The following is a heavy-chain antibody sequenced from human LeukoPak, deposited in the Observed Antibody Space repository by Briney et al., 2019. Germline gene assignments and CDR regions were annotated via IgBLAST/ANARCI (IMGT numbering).Heavy chain of an antibody. Sequence: GGSLRLSCAASGFTFSSYAIHWVRQAPGKGLEYVSAISSNGGSTYYANSVKGRFTISRDNSKNTLFLQMGSLRPEDMAVYYCARVVGYYGSGTHYYYYMDVWGKGTTVTISS. J-gene: IGHJ6*03. CDR1: GFTFSSYA. CDR2: ISSNGGST. D-gene: IGHD3-10*01. V-gene: IGHV3-64*01. CDR3: ARVVGYYGSGTHYYYYMDV.